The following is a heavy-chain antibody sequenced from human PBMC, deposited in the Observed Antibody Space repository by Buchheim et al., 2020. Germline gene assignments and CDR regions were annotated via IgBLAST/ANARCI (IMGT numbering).Heavy chain of an antibody. Sequence: EVQLVESGGGLVQPGGSLRLSCTASGFTFSNYWMQWVRQAPGKGLVWVSRIDADGSTTSYADSVQGRFTISRDNVKNTLYLQLKSLRAEDTAVYYCARGYSGTYRIDYWGQGTL. J-gene: IGHJ4*02. V-gene: IGHV3-74*01. D-gene: IGHD1-26*01. CDR3: ARGYSGTYRIDY. CDR1: GFTFSNYW. CDR2: IDADGSTT.